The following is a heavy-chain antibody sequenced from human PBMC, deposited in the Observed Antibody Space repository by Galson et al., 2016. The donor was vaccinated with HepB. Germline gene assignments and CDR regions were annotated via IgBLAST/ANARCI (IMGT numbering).Heavy chain of an antibody. CDR1: GGTFSSYA. Sequence: SVKVSCKASGGTFSSYAISWVRQAPGQGLEWMGGIISMFATANYAQKFQGRVTITADESASTAHLELSSLRSEDTAVYYCARGFGSSWYVLNFWGQGTLVTVSS. CDR3: ARGFGSSWYVLNF. V-gene: IGHV1-69*13. CDR2: IISMFATA. D-gene: IGHD6-13*01. J-gene: IGHJ4*02.